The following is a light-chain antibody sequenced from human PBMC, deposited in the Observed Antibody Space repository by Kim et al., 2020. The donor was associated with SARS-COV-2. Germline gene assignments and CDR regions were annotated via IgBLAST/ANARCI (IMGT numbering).Light chain of an antibody. CDR1: QSITSTY. CDR2: GAS. V-gene: IGKV3-20*01. Sequence: LSPGEGATLSCSASQSITSTYLAWYQQKPGQAPRLLIFGASSRATGIPDRFSGSGSGTDFTLTISGLEPEDFAVYYCQHYRSSLFTFGQGTKLEI. CDR3: QHYRSSLFT. J-gene: IGKJ2*01.